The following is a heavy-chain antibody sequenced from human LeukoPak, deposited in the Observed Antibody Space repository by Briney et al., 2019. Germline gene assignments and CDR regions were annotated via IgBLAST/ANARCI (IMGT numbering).Heavy chain of an antibody. V-gene: IGHV4-34*01. Sequence: SETLSLTCGVYGGSFSGYSWIRQPPRKGLEWIGDNNHSGSTNFTPSLTSRVTISLGTSKNQFSLKLRSVTAADTAVYYCARGGRRPYYGSGSYYYYMDVWGKGTTVTVSS. CDR3: ARGGRRPYYGSGSYYYYMDV. CDR1: GGSFSGY. D-gene: IGHD3-10*01. CDR2: NNHSGST. J-gene: IGHJ6*03.